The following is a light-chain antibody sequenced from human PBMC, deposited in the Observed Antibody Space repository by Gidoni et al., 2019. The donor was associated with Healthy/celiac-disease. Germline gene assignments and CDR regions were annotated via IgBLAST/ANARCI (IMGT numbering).Light chain of an antibody. Sequence: EIVLTQSPATLSLSPGERATLSCRASQGVSSYLAWYQQKPGQAPSLLIYDASNMATGIPARFSGSGSGTDFTLTISSLEPEDFAVYYCQQRSNWPPTFGQGTKVEIK. CDR3: QQRSNWPPT. J-gene: IGKJ1*01. V-gene: IGKV3-11*01. CDR1: QGVSSY. CDR2: DAS.